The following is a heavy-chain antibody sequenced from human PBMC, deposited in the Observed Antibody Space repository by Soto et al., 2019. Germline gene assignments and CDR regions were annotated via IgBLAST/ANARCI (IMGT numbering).Heavy chain of an antibody. V-gene: IGHV1-18*01. CDR1: GYTFTTYG. Sequence: QVHLVQSGAEVKKPGASVKVSCKGSGYTFTTYGITWVRQAPGQGLEWMGWISAHNGNTNYAQKLQGRVTVTRHTSTSTAYMELRSLRSDVTAVYYCARGRYGDYWGQGALVTVSS. J-gene: IGHJ4*02. CDR3: ARGRYGDY. D-gene: IGHD1-1*01. CDR2: ISAHNGNT.